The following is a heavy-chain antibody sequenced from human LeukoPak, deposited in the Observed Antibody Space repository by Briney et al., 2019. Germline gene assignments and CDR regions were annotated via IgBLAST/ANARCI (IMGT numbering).Heavy chain of an antibody. CDR1: GFIFSSYA. Sequence: GGSLRLSCAASGFIFSSYAMSWVRQAPGKGLEWVSAISGSGDNTYYADSVKGRFTISRDNSKNTLYLQMNSLRAEDTAVYYCARVAAAGENYFDYWGQGTRVTVSS. D-gene: IGHD6-13*01. CDR2: ISGSGDNT. CDR3: ARVAAAGENYFDY. J-gene: IGHJ4*02. V-gene: IGHV3-23*01.